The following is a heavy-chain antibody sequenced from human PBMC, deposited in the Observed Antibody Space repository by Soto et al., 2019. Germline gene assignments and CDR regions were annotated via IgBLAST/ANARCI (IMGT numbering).Heavy chain of an antibody. CDR2: ISYDGSNK. D-gene: IGHD1-26*01. Sequence: QVQLVESGGVVVQPGRSLRLSCAASGFTFSSYGMHWVRQAPGKGLEWVAVISYDGSNKYYADSVKGRFTISRDNSKNTLYLQMNSLRAEDTAVYYCAKGGSPFDYWGQGTLVTVSS. V-gene: IGHV3-30*18. CDR1: GFTFSSYG. CDR3: AKGGSPFDY. J-gene: IGHJ4*02.